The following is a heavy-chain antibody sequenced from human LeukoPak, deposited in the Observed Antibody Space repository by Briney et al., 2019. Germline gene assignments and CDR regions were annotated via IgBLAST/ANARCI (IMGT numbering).Heavy chain of an antibody. CDR1: GFTFSSSE. D-gene: IGHD3-9*01. CDR2: ISSSGSTI. Sequence: PGGSLRLSCAVSGFTFSSSEMNWVRQAPGKGLEWVSYISSSGSTIYYADSVKGRFTISRDNAKNSLYLQMNSLRAEDTAVYYCARGPLVYDILTGYFPGYYHYYMDVWGKGTTATVSS. J-gene: IGHJ6*03. V-gene: IGHV3-48*03. CDR3: ARGPLVYDILTGYFPGYYHYYMDV.